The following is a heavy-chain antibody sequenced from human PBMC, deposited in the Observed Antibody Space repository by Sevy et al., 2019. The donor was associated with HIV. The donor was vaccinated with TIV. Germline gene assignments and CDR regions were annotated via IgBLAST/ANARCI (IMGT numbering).Heavy chain of an antibody. V-gene: IGHV3-30*02. CDR2: ILYDGSKK. CDR3: ARARNYDSSAFDY. CDR1: GFSFSWYD. D-gene: IGHD3-22*01. J-gene: IGHJ4*02. Sequence: GGSLRLSCATSGFSFSWYDIQWVRQAPGKGLEWVAFILYDGSKKYYGDSVKGRFTISRDNAKNSLYLQMNSLRAEDTAVYYCARARNYDSSAFDYWGQGTLVTVSS.